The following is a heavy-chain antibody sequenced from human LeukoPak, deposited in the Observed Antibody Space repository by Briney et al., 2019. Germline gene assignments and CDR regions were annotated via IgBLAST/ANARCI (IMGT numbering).Heavy chain of an antibody. CDR1: GGSISSGGYY. CDR3: AREGYSSSWLDY. J-gene: IGHJ4*02. CDR2: IYYSGST. Sequence: KPSETLSLTCTVSGGSISSGGYYWSWIRQHPGKGLEWIGYIYYSGSTYYNPSLKSRVTISVDTSKNQFSLKLSSVTAADTAVYYCAREGYSSSWLDYWGQGTLSPSPQ. D-gene: IGHD6-13*01. V-gene: IGHV4-31*03.